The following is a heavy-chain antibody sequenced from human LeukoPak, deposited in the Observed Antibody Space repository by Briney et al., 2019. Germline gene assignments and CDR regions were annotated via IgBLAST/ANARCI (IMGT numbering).Heavy chain of an antibody. J-gene: IGHJ4*02. CDR1: GYTFTSYA. V-gene: IGHV1-3*03. D-gene: IGHD2-2*01. CDR2: INAGNGNT. Sequence: ASVKVSCKASGYTFTSYAMHWVRQAPGQRLEWMGWINAGNGNTKYSQEFQGRVTITRDTSASTAYMELSSLRSEDMAVYYCARSRRVRYCSNISCYAGFFEYWGQGTLVTVSS. CDR3: ARSRRVRYCSNISCYAGFFEY.